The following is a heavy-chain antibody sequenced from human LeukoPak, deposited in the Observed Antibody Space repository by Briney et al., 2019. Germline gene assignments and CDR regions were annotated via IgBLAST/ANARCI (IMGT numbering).Heavy chain of an antibody. CDR1: GFTFSSYW. Sequence: PGGSLRLSCAASGFTFSSYWMHWVRQAPGKGLVWVSRINRDGSSTSYADSVKGRFTISRDNAKNTLYLQMNGLRAEDTAVYHCAREYYGSGTADAFDIWGQGTMVTVSS. D-gene: IGHD3-10*01. J-gene: IGHJ3*02. CDR3: AREYYGSGTADAFDI. CDR2: INRDGSST. V-gene: IGHV3-74*01.